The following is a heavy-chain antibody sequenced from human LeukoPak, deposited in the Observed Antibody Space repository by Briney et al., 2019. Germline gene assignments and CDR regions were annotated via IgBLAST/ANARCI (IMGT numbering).Heavy chain of an antibody. D-gene: IGHD2-2*01. J-gene: IGHJ4*02. Sequence: GGSLRLSCAASGFTFSSYAMSWVRQAPGKGPEWVSAISGSGGSTYHADSVKGRFTISRDNSKNTLYLQMNSLRAEDTAVYYCAKDAPVNIVVVPAANSWGQGTLVTVSS. CDR2: ISGSGGST. V-gene: IGHV3-23*01. CDR3: AKDAPVNIVVVPAANS. CDR1: GFTFSSYA.